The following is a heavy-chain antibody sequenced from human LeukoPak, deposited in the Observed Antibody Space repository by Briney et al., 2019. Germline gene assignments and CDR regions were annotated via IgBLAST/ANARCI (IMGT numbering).Heavy chain of an antibody. CDR2: ISAYNGNT. V-gene: IGHV1-18*01. Sequence: ASVKVSCKASGYTFTSYGISWVRQAPGQGLEWMGWISAYNGNTNYAQKFQGRVTITADESTSTAYMELSSLRSEDTAVYYCARSRGSCYSCGDYWGQGTLVTVSS. CDR1: GYTFTSYG. J-gene: IGHJ4*02. CDR3: ARSRGSCYSCGDY. D-gene: IGHD2-15*01.